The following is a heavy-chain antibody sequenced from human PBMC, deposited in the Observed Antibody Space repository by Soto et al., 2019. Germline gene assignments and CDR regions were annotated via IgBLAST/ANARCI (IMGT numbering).Heavy chain of an antibody. CDR3: ASRDYDILTGYYTHLN. Sequence: LEILSLTCTVSGGSISSSTYYWGWMRQPPGKGLEWIASFFIGGNTSYNPSLKSRVTISVDTSKNQFSLKLSSVTAADTAVYHCASRDYDILTGYYTHLNWGQGTLVTVSS. CDR2: FFIGGNT. D-gene: IGHD3-9*01. CDR1: GGSISSSTYY. J-gene: IGHJ4*01. V-gene: IGHV4-39*07.